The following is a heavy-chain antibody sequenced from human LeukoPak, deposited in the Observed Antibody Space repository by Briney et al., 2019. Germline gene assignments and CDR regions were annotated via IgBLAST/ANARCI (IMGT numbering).Heavy chain of an antibody. CDR1: GGSISSYY. D-gene: IGHD3-10*01. Sequence: SETLSLTCTVSGGSISSYYWSWIRQPPGKGLEWIGYIYYSESTNYNPSHKSRVTISVDTSKNQFSLKLSSVTAADTAVYYCALEGARGGFDYWGQGTLVSVSS. CDR2: IYYSEST. V-gene: IGHV4-59*01. CDR3: ALEGARGGFDY. J-gene: IGHJ4*02.